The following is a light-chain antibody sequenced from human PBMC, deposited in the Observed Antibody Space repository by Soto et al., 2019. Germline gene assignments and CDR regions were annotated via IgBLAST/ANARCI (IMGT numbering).Light chain of an antibody. J-gene: IGLJ1*01. CDR1: SSNIGAGYD. CDR2: GNN. CDR3: QSSDSSLSRV. V-gene: IGLV1-40*01. Sequence: QSVLTQPPSVSGAPGQRVTISCTGSSSNIGAGYDIHWYQQPPGTAPKLLIYGNNNRPSGVPDRFSGSKSGTSASLAITGLHAEDEADYYCQSSDSSLSRVFGTGTKVTVL.